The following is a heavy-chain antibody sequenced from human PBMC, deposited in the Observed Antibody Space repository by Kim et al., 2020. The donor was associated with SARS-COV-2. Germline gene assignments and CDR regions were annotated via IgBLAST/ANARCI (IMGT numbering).Heavy chain of an antibody. D-gene: IGHD3-3*01. V-gene: IGHV4-39*01. J-gene: IGHJ5*02. Sequence: SETLSLTCTVSGGSISSSSYYWGWIRQPPGKGLEWIGSIYYSGSTYYNPSLKSRVTISVDTSKNQFSLKLSSVTAADTAVYYCARHRAIFGVVLGWFDPWGQGTLVTVSS. CDR3: ARHRAIFGVVLGWFDP. CDR1: GGSISSSSYY. CDR2: IYYSGST.